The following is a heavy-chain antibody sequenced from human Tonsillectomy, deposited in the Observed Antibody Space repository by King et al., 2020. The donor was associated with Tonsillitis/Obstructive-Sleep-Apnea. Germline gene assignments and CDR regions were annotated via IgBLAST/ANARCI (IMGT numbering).Heavy chain of an antibody. CDR1: GYTFIGYY. J-gene: IGHJ3*02. D-gene: IGHD2/OR15-2a*01. CDR3: ASSITVAAFDI. CDR2: INSHSGST. Sequence: VQLVQSGAEVKKPGASVKVSCKASGYTFIGYYMHWVRQAPGQGLEWMGWINSHSGSTNFTHKFQGWFTMSRGTSISPTYMELRRLRASDTAVYYCASSITVAAFDIWGQGTMVTVSS. V-gene: IGHV1-2*04.